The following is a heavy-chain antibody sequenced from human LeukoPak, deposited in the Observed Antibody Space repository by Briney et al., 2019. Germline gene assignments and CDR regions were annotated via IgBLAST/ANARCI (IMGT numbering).Heavy chain of an antibody. CDR1: GFTFSSYS. D-gene: IGHD3-10*01. J-gene: IGHJ4*02. Sequence: GGSLRLSCAASGFTFSSYSMNWVRQAPGKGLEWVSSISSSSSYIYYADSVKGRFTISRDNAKNSLYLQMNSLRAEDTAVYYCARAKRYYGSGSYYNQPPGYWGQGTLVTVSS. CDR3: ARAKRYYGSGSYYNQPPGY. V-gene: IGHV3-21*01. CDR2: ISSSSSYI.